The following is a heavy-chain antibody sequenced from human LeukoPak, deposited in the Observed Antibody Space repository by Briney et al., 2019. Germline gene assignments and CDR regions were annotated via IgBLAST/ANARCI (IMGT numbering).Heavy chain of an antibody. V-gene: IGHV3-23*01. CDR1: GFTFRSYA. Sequence: PGGSLILSCAASGFTFRSYAMSWVRQAPGKGLEWVSAISGSGGSTYYADSVKGRFTISRDNSKNTLYLQMNSLRAEDTAVYYCARDSIAAAGTIDYWGQGTLVTVSS. CDR3: ARDSIAAAGTIDY. CDR2: ISGSGGST. D-gene: IGHD6-13*01. J-gene: IGHJ4*02.